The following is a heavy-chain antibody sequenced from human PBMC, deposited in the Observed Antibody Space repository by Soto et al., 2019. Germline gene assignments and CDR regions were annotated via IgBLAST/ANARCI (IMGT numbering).Heavy chain of an antibody. V-gene: IGHV4-31*03. J-gene: IGHJ5*02. D-gene: IGHD2-15*01. CDR1: GGSISSGGYY. CDR2: IYYSGST. CDR3: ASLDGGPVSRSWFDP. Sequence: QVQLQESGPGLVKPSQTLSLTCTVSGGSISSGGYYWSWIRQHPGKGLEWIGYIYYSGSTYYNPALKSRVTRSVDTSKNQVYLKLSSVTAADTAVYYCASLDGGPVSRSWFDPWGQGTLVTVSS.